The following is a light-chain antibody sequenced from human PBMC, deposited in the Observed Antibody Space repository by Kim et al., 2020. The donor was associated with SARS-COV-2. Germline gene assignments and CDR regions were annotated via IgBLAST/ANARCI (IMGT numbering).Light chain of an antibody. V-gene: IGKV1-5*03. J-gene: IGKJ4*01. CDR2: KTS. Sequence: DIQMTQSPSTLSASVGDRVTITCRASHNITHWLAWHQQKPGKAPKVLIYKTSTLNDGVPSRFSGSGSGTEFTLTVSSLQPEDFATYYCQQYTTYPLTFGGGTKVDIK. CDR1: HNITHW. CDR3: QQYTTYPLT.